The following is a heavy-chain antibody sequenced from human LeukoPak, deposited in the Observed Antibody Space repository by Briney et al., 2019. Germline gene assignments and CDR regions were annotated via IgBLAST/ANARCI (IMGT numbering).Heavy chain of an antibody. CDR2: IRQDGNKK. Sequence: PGGSLRLSCGASGFTFSDYGMHWVRQAPGKGLEWVAFIRQDGNKKHFADSVKGRFSVSRDNSNNTLYLQMNSLRPDDTAVCSCAQQGGRDTYGRNWYFDLWGRGTLVTVSS. D-gene: IGHD5-18*01. CDR3: AQQGGRDTYGRNWYFDL. CDR1: GFTFSDYG. V-gene: IGHV3-30*02. J-gene: IGHJ2*01.